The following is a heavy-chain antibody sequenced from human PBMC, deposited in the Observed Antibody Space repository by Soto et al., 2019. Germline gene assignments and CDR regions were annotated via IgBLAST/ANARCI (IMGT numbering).Heavy chain of an antibody. CDR2: ISYDGSNK. J-gene: IGHJ6*02. CDR1: GFTFSSYG. Sequence: GGSLRLSCAASGFTFSSYGMHWVRQAPGRGLEWVAVISYDGSNKYYADSVKGRFTISRDNSKNTLYLQINSLRAEDTAVYYCAKYLPNHSKLHHKTYYYYGMDVWGQGTTVTVSS. D-gene: IGHD4-4*01. CDR3: AKYLPNHSKLHHKTYYYYGMDV. V-gene: IGHV3-30*18.